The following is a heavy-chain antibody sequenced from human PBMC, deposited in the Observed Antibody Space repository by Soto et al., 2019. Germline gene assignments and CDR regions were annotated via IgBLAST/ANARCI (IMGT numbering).Heavy chain of an antibody. CDR2: IRNKANSYTT. J-gene: IGHJ4*02. CDR1: GFTFSDHY. V-gene: IGHV3-72*01. CDR3: ARYYRSAYYVDY. Sequence: EVQLVESGGGLVQPGGSLRLSCAASGFTFSDHYMDWVRQAPGKGLEWVGRIRNKANSYTTEYAAAVNGRFTISRDDSKKSLYLQMNSLKTEDTAVYYCARYYRSAYYVDYWGQGTLVTVSS. D-gene: IGHD6-19*01.